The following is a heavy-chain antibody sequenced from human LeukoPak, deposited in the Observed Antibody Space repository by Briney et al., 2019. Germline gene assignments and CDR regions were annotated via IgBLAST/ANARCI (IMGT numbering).Heavy chain of an antibody. J-gene: IGHJ4*02. Sequence: PSETLSLTCTVSGGTISSSSYYWGWIRQPPGMGLEWIGSIYYSGTTYYNPSLKSRVTISVDTSKSQFSLRLTSVTAADTAVYYCARHVRLLEWLSSYYFDYWGQGTLVTVSS. D-gene: IGHD3-3*01. CDR1: GGTISSSSYY. CDR3: ARHVRLLEWLSSYYFDY. CDR2: IYYSGTT. V-gene: IGHV4-39*01.